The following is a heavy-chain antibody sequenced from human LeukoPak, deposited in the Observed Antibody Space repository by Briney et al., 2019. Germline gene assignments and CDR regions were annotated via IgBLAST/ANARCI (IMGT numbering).Heavy chain of an antibody. D-gene: IGHD3-10*01. V-gene: IGHV3-23*01. CDR2: ISGNGANT. Sequence: GGSLRLSCAASGLTFGTYAMGWVRQAPGKGLEWDSGISGNGANTNYADPVKGRFTISRDNSKNTLYLQMNSLRVEGTAVYYCAKWYGSGSSAYHFDHWGQGSLVTVSS. J-gene: IGHJ4*02. CDR3: AKWYGSGSSAYHFDH. CDR1: GLTFGTYA.